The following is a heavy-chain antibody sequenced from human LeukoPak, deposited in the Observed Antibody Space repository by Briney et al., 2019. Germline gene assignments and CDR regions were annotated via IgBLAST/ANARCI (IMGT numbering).Heavy chain of an antibody. CDR2: IYYSGST. Sequence: AETLSLTCTVSGGSISSSSYYWSWIRQPPGKGLEWIGYIYYSGSTNYNPSLKSRVTISVDTSKNQFSLKLSSVTAADTAVYYCARDLVGATREHYYYYMDVWGKGTTVTVSS. CDR1: GGSISSSSYY. D-gene: IGHD1-26*01. J-gene: IGHJ6*03. CDR3: ARDLVGATREHYYYYMDV. V-gene: IGHV4-61*01.